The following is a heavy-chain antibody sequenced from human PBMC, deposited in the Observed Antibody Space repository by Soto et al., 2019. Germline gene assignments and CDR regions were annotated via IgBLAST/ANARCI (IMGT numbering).Heavy chain of an antibody. CDR1: GFTFSSYA. CDR2: ISSNGGST. Sequence: PGGSLSLSCSASGFTFSSYAMHWVSQAPGKGLEYVSAISSNGGSTYYADSVKGRFTISRDNSKNTLYLQMSSLRAEDTAVYYCVKGAGDNYGYCSGGSCYWKAWFDPWGQGTLVTVSS. J-gene: IGHJ5*02. D-gene: IGHD2-15*01. V-gene: IGHV3-64D*06. CDR3: VKGAGDNYGYCSGGSCYWKAWFDP.